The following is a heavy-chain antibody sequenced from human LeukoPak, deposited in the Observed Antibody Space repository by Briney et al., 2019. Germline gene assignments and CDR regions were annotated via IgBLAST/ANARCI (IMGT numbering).Heavy chain of an antibody. CDR1: GFTFDDYA. Sequence: GGSLRLSCAASGFTFDDYAMHWVRQAPGKGLEWVSGISWNSGSIGYADSVKGRFTISRDNAKNSLYLQMNSLRAEDTALYYCAKDITGIAAAHWGQGTLVTVSS. J-gene: IGHJ4*02. CDR2: ISWNSGSI. V-gene: IGHV3-9*01. D-gene: IGHD6-13*01. CDR3: AKDITGIAAAH.